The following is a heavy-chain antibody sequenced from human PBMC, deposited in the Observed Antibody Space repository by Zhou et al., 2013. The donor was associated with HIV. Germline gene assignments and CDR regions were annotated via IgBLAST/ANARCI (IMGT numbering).Heavy chain of an antibody. CDR2: IIPILGTA. Sequence: QVQLVQSGAEVKKPGSSVKVSCKASGGTFSSYAISWVRQAPGQGLEWMGGIIPILGTANYAQKFQGRVTITADEFTSTAYMELSSLRSEDTAVYYCARDLGGYCSGGTCYSYFYYMDVWGKGTTVTVSS. V-gene: IGHV1-69*11. D-gene: IGHD2-15*01. CDR1: GGTFSSYA. J-gene: IGHJ6*03. CDR3: ARDLGGYCSGGTCYSYFYYMDV.